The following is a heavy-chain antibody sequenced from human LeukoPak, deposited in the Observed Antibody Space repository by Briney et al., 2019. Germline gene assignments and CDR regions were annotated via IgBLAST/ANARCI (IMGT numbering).Heavy chain of an antibody. Sequence: SETLSLTCAVSGYSISSGYYWGWIRQPPGKGLEWIGSIYHSGSTYYNPSLKSRVTISVDTSKNQFSLKLSSVTAADTAVYQCTRQAEYCSSTSCYRGGYYFDYWGQGTLVTVSS. CDR1: GYSISSGYY. CDR3: TRQAEYCSSTSCYRGGYYFDY. CDR2: IYHSGST. V-gene: IGHV4-38-2*01. J-gene: IGHJ4*02. D-gene: IGHD2-2*01.